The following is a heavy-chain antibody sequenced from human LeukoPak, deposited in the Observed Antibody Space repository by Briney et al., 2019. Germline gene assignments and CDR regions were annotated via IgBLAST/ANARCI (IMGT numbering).Heavy chain of an antibody. CDR3: AREEGPYFDC. CDR2: LNWNGDNT. CDR1: GFTFSDYY. Sequence: GGSLRLSCAASGFTFSDYYMSWVRQAPGKGLEWVSALNWNGDNTGYAASVKGRFTISRDNAKKSLYLQLNSLTAEDTAYYYCAREEGPYFDCWGQGTLVTVSS. J-gene: IGHJ4*02. V-gene: IGHV3-20*04.